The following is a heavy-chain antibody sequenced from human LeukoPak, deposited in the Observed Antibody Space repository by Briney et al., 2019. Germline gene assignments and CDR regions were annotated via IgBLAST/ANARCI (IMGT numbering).Heavy chain of an antibody. CDR3: AREDYYFDY. D-gene: IGHD2-15*01. V-gene: IGHV4-34*01. Sequence: SETLSLTCSVYGGSISAYYWSWIRQPPGKGLEWIGEINHSRGTNYNPSLKSRVTILLDASKNQFSLNLSSVTAADTAVCYCAREDYYFDYWGQGTLVTVSS. CDR2: INHSRGT. J-gene: IGHJ4*02. CDR1: GGSISAYY.